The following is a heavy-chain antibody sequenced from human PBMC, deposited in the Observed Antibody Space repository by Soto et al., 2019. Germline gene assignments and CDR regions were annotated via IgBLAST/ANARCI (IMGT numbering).Heavy chain of an antibody. D-gene: IGHD6-13*01. J-gene: IGHJ4*02. CDR1: GFTFSRHG. CDR3: AKVDVSTAGSFDY. Sequence: PXGSLILSCLAAGFTFSRHGLSWVRQAPGKGLDWVSTINPSGDSTFYADSVKGRFTISRDNSKNTVYLQMNSLSVGDTAVYLCAKVDVSTAGSFDYWGQGALVTVSS. CDR2: INPSGDST. V-gene: IGHV3-23*01.